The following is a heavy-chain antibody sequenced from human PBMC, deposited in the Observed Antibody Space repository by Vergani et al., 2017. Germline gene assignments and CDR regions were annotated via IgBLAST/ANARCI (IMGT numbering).Heavy chain of an antibody. D-gene: IGHD6-6*01. CDR3: AREYSSSSGGDAFDI. V-gene: IGHV1-2*02. CDR2: INPNSGGT. J-gene: IGHJ3*02. CDR1: GYTFTAYY. Sequence: QVQLVQSGAAVKKPGASVKISCKASGYTFTAYYMHWVRQAPGQGLEWMGWINPNSGGTNYAQKFQGRVTMTRDTSISTAYMELSRLRSDDTAVYYCAREYSSSSGGDAFDIWGQGTMVTVSS.